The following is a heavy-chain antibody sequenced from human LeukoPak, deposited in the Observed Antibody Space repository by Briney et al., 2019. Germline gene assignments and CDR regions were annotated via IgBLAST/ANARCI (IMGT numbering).Heavy chain of an antibody. Sequence: PGGSLRLSCAASGFTFEDYAMHWVRQAPGRGLEWVSGINWNGNSIGYADSVKGRFTMSRDNAKNSLYLQMDSLRPEDTALYHCVKDLGSRMGEISYPGDYWGQGTLVTVSS. J-gene: IGHJ4*02. CDR1: GFTFEDYA. CDR2: INWNGNSI. CDR3: VKDLGSRMGEISYPGDY. D-gene: IGHD3-16*02. V-gene: IGHV3-9*01.